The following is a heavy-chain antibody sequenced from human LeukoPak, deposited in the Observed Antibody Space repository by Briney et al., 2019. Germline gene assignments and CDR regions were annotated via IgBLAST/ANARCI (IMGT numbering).Heavy chain of an antibody. CDR1: GFTFSSYN. CDR3: ARMAAAGYFDY. D-gene: IGHD6-13*01. Sequence: GGSLRLSCAASGFTFSSYNMNWVRQAPGKGLEWVSYISYSSRNKYYRDSVKGRFTISRDNAKNSLYLQIDSLRADDTAVYYCARMAAAGYFDYWGQGTLVTVSS. V-gene: IGHV3-48*01. CDR2: ISYSSRNK. J-gene: IGHJ4*02.